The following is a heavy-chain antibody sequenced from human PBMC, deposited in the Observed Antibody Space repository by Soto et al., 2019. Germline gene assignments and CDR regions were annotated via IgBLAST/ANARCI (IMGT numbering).Heavy chain of an antibody. CDR3: ARDLITMVRGVIIPPYYYYGMDV. CDR2: ISAYNGNT. V-gene: IGHV1-18*04. J-gene: IGHJ6*02. Sequence: GASVKVSCKASGYTFTSYGISWVRQAPGQGLEWMGWISAYNGNTNYAQKLQGRVTMTTDTSTSTAYMELRSLRSDGTAVYYCARDLITMVRGVIIPPYYYYGMDVWGQGTTVTVSS. D-gene: IGHD3-10*01. CDR1: GYTFTSYG.